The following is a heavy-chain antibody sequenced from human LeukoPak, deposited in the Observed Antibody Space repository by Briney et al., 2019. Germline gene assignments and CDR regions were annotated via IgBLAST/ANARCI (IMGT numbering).Heavy chain of an antibody. CDR1: GYTFTGYY. J-gene: IGHJ4*02. CDR3: ASGSPYYDFWSGYYFGY. D-gene: IGHD3-3*01. Sequence: ASVKVSCKASGYTFTGYYMHWVRQAPGQGLEWMEWINPNSGGTNYAQKFRGWVTMTRDTSISTAYMELSRLRSDDTAVYYCASGSPYYDFWSGYYFGYWGQGTLVTVSS. CDR2: INPNSGGT. V-gene: IGHV1-2*04.